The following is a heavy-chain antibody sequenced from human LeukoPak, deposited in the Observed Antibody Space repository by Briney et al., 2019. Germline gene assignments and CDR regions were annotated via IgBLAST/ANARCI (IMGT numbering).Heavy chain of an antibody. J-gene: IGHJ4*02. Sequence: GASVNVSCTASGGTFSSYAISWVRQAPGQGLEWMGRIIPILGIANYAQKFQGRVMITADKSTITAYMELSSLRSEDTAVYYCARDGRLGGYYNYWGEGTLVTVP. V-gene: IGHV1-69*04. D-gene: IGHD3-3*01. CDR1: GGTFSSYA. CDR3: ARDGRLGGYYNY. CDR2: IIPILGIA.